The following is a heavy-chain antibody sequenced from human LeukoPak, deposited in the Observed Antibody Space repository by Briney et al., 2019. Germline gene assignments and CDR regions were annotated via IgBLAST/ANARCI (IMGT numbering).Heavy chain of an antibody. V-gene: IGHV3-30*18. CDR3: ANSDTTGYYDY. CDR1: GFTFSSYG. D-gene: IGHD3-22*01. J-gene: IGHJ4*02. Sequence: QTGGSLRLSCAASGFTFSSYGMHWVRQAPGKGLEWVAVISYHGSDAYYADSVKGRFTISRDNSKNTLYLQMNSLRPEDTAVYYCANSDTTGYYDYWGQGTLVTVSS. CDR2: ISYHGSDA.